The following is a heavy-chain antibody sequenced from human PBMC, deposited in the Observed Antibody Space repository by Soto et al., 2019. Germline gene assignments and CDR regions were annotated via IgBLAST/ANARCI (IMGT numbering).Heavy chain of an antibody. CDR2: IYYSGST. CDR1: GGSISSYY. J-gene: IGHJ5*02. V-gene: IGHV4-59*01. CDR3: ARSFYSDYDLDP. D-gene: IGHD4-17*01. Sequence: SETLSLTCTVSGGSISSYYWSWIRQPPGKGLEWIGYIYYSGSTNYNPSLKSRVTISVDTSKNQFSLKLSSVTAADTAVYYCARSFYSDYDLDPWGQGTLVTVSS.